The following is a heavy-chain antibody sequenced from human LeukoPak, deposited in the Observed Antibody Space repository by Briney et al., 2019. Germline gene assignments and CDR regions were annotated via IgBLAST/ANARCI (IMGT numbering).Heavy chain of an antibody. CDR1: GASISSGSYY. Sequence: PSQTLSLTCTVSGASISSGSYYWSWIRQPAGKGLEWIGRIYTSGYTNYNPSLKSRATISVDTTKNQFSLKLNSVTAADTAVYYCARGLVGSSSHVNWFDPWGQGTLVTVSS. CDR2: IYTSGYT. J-gene: IGHJ5*02. V-gene: IGHV4-61*02. D-gene: IGHD1-26*01. CDR3: ARGLVGSSSHVNWFDP.